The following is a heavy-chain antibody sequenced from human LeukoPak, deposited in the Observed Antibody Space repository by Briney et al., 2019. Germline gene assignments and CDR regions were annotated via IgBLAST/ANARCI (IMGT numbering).Heavy chain of an antibody. Sequence: GGSLRLSCAASGFTFSSYAMSWVRQAPGKGLEWVSAISGSGGSTHYADSVKGRFTISRDNSKNTLYLQMNSLRAEDTAVYYCARGGDRSSWSIDYWGQGTLVTVSS. CDR1: GFTFSSYA. V-gene: IGHV3-23*01. CDR3: ARGGDRSSWSIDY. J-gene: IGHJ4*02. CDR2: ISGSGGST. D-gene: IGHD6-13*01.